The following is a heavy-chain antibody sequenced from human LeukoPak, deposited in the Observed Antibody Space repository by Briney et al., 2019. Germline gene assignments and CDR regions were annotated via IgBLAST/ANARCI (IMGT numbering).Heavy chain of an antibody. Sequence: PSETLSLTCTVSGASISSSRDYWGWIRQPPGKGLEWIGSIYYSGTTYYDPSLKSRVTISIDMSKNQFSLNLNSVTAADTAVYYCARVQPMFTSKSHFDYWGQGTLVTVSS. D-gene: IGHD2-2*01. J-gene: IGHJ4*02. CDR1: GASISSSRDY. V-gene: IGHV4-39*07. CDR2: IYYSGTT. CDR3: ARVQPMFTSKSHFDY.